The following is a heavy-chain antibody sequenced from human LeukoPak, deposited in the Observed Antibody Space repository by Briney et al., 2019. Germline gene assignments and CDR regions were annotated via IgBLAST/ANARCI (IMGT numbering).Heavy chain of an antibody. J-gene: IGHJ6*03. Sequence: PGGSLRLSCAASGFTFSSYSMNWVRQAPGKGLEWVSSISSSRSYIYYADSVKGRFTISRDNAKNSLYLQMNSLRAEDTAVYYCARDWYTAERWTIYYSYYIDVWGKGTTVTVSS. CDR3: ARDWYTAERWTIYYSYYIDV. CDR1: GFTFSSYS. D-gene: IGHD4-23*01. V-gene: IGHV3-21*01. CDR2: ISSSRSYI.